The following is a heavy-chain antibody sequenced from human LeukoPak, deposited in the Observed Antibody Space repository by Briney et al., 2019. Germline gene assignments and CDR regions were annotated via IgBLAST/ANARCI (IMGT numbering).Heavy chain of an antibody. CDR2: ISSSGSTI. J-gene: IGHJ6*04. CDR3: ARGPTMKMDV. V-gene: IGHV3-48*03. CDR1: GFTFSSYE. D-gene: IGHD3-22*01. Sequence: GGSLRLSCAASGFTFSSYEMNWVRQAPGKGLEWVSYISSSGSTIYYADSVKGRFTISRDNAKNSLYLQMNSLRAEDTAVYYCARGPTMKMDVWGKGTTVTVSS.